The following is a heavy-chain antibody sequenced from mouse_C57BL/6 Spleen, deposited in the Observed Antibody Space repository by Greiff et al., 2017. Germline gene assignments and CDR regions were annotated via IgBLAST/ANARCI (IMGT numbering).Heavy chain of an antibody. J-gene: IGHJ1*03. CDR1: GYTFTSYW. CDR2: IYPSDSET. CDR3: ARGGYDYDGGYFDV. V-gene: IGHV1-61*01. D-gene: IGHD2-4*01. Sequence: QVQLQQPGAELVRPGSSVKLSCKASGYTFTSYWMDWVKQRPGQGLEWIGNIYPSDSETHYNQKFKDKATLTVDKSSSTAYMQLSSLTSEDSAVYYCARGGYDYDGGYFDVWGTGTTVTVAS.